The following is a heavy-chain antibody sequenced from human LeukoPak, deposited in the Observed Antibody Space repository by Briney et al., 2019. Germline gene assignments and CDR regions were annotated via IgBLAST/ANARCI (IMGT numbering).Heavy chain of an antibody. CDR3: AKRDTTY. V-gene: IGHV3-23*01. CDR2: ISDSGGST. Sequence: GGSLRLSCAASGLTVSTDYMSWVRQAPGKGLEWVSAISDSGGSTYYADSVKGRFTISRDNSKNTLYLQMNSLRAEDTAIYYCAKRDTTYWGQGTLVTVSS. D-gene: IGHD1-26*01. CDR1: GLTVSTDY. J-gene: IGHJ4*02.